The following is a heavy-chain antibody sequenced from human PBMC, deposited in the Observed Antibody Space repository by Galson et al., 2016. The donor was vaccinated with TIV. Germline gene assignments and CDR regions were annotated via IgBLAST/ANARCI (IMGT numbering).Heavy chain of an antibody. V-gene: IGHV1-2*04. Sequence: SVKVSCKASGYTFTEYYIHWVRQAPGQELEWMGWINPNSGGTMYAQKFQGWVTMTRDTSITTAYMELSRLKSDDTAVYYCAKIGQEHDAFDIWGQGTMVTVFS. J-gene: IGHJ3*02. CDR2: INPNSGGT. D-gene: IGHD1/OR15-1a*01. CDR1: GYTFTEYY. CDR3: AKIGQEHDAFDI.